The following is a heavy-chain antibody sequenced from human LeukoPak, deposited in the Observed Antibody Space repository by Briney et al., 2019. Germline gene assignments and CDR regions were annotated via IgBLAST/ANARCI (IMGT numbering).Heavy chain of an antibody. CDR1: GFTFSSYS. V-gene: IGHV3-48*02. Sequence: GGSLRLSCAASGFTFSSYSMNWVRQAPGKGLEWVSSISSSSSTIYYADSVKGRFTISRDNAKNSLYLQMNSLRDEDTAVYYCARAAKQYYYDSSGPGDYWGQGTLVTVSS. D-gene: IGHD3-22*01. CDR3: ARAAKQYYYDSSGPGDY. J-gene: IGHJ4*02. CDR2: ISSSSSTI.